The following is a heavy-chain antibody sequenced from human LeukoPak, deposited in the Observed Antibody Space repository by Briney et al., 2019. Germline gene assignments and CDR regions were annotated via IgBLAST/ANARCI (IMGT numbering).Heavy chain of an antibody. J-gene: IGHJ4*02. CDR1: GGSISSYY. D-gene: IGHD6-19*01. Sequence: LSLTCTVSGGSISSYYWTWIRQPPGKGLEWIGYIYYSADTNYNPSLKGRVTISVDTSEKRFSLKLSPVTAADTAMYYCARLTAVAGTPVDYWGQGALVTVFS. CDR3: ARLTAVAGTPVDY. V-gene: IGHV4-59*01. CDR2: IYYSADT.